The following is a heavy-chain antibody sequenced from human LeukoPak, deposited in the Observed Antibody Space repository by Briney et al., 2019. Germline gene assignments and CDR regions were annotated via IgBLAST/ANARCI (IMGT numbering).Heavy chain of an antibody. J-gene: IGHJ4*02. CDR2: IYYSGST. CDR1: GGSISSHY. D-gene: IGHD3-16*01. CDR3: ARGGRVFDY. V-gene: IGHV4-59*11. Sequence: SETLSLTCTVSGGSISSHYWSWIRQPPGKGLEWIGYIYYSGSTNYNPSLKSRVTKSVDTSKNQFSLKLSSVTAADTAVYYCARGGRVFDYWGQGTLVTVSS.